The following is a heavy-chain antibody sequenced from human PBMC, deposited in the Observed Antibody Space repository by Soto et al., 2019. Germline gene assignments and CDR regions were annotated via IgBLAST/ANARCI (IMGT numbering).Heavy chain of an antibody. CDR3: ARSYPNYSNFAY. Sequence: PGGSLRLSCEGSGVTFSNYWMHWVRQAPGKGLVWVSRINHDGSDPIYADSVKGRFTISRDNAKNTVYLQMNSLRAEDTAVYYCARSYPNYSNFAYWGQGSLVTVSS. D-gene: IGHD2-21*01. CDR1: GVTFSNYW. J-gene: IGHJ4*02. CDR2: INHDGSDP. V-gene: IGHV3-74*01.